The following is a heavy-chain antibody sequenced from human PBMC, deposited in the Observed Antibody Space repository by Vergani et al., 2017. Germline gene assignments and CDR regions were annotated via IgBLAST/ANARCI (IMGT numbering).Heavy chain of an antibody. CDR2: ISGSGGST. D-gene: IGHD6-19*01. CDR1: GFTFSSYA. Sequence: EVQLLESGGGLVQPGGSLRLSCAASGFTFSSYAMSWVRQAPGKGLEWVSAISGSGGSTYYADSVKGRFTISRDNSKNTLYLQMNSLRAEDTAVYYGAKDDSQWLTLGGAFDIWGQGTLVTVSS. V-gene: IGHV3-23*01. CDR3: AKDDSQWLTLGGAFDI. J-gene: IGHJ4*02.